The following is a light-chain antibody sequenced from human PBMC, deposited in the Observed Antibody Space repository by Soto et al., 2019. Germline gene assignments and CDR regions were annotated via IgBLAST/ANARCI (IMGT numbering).Light chain of an antibody. V-gene: IGKV1-33*01. CDR1: QSISSS. J-gene: IGKJ4*01. CDR2: TAS. CDR3: QQYDNLPLT. Sequence: DIQMTQSPSSLSASVGDKVTITCRASQSISSSLNWYQQKSGKAPKLLIYTASSLQSGVPSRFSGSGSGTDFTFTISSLQPEDIATYYCQQYDNLPLTFGGGTKVDIK.